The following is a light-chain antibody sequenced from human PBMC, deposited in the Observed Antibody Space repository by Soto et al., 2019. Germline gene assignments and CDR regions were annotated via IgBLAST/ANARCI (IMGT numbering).Light chain of an antibody. V-gene: IGLV2-14*01. CDR3: CSFTTNRIWV. CDR2: GVS. Sequence: QSALTQPSSVSWSPGQAITMSCTGSSRDFGDDKYVTWYQQQPGKGPNLLIYGVSKRPSGVSNRFSGSKSGNTASLTISGLQVEDEDDYICCSFTTNRIWVFGGGTKLTVL. J-gene: IGLJ3*02. CDR1: SRDFGDDKY.